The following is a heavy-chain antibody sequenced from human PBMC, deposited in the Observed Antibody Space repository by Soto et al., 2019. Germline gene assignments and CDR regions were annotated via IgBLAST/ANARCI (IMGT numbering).Heavy chain of an antibody. J-gene: IGHJ3*02. CDR2: TYYRSKWYN. D-gene: IGHD2-8*01. V-gene: IGHV6-1*01. Sequence: QVQLQQSGPGLVKPSQTLSLTCAISGDRVSSKSAAWNWIRQSPSRGLECLGRTYYRSKWYNDYAGSVKSRITVNPGTSRTHFTLHLNPVTPEDTAVYYCARDLRAFTKDDAFDSWGQGTMVTVSS. CDR1: GDRVSSKSAA. CDR3: ARDLRAFTKDDAFDS.